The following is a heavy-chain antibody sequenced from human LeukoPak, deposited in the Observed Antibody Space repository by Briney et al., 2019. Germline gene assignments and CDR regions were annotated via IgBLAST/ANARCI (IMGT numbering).Heavy chain of an antibody. Sequence: SETLSLTCAVYDGSFSGYYWSWIRQPPRKGLEWIGEINHSGSTNYNPSLKSRVTISVDTSKNQFSLRLSSVTAADTAVYYCARGSTRLTGYSSALYAVYQHWGPGTLVTVSS. CDR1: DGSFSGYY. J-gene: IGHJ1*01. CDR2: INHSGST. V-gene: IGHV4-34*01. D-gene: IGHD6-19*01. CDR3: ARGSTRLTGYSSALYAVYQH.